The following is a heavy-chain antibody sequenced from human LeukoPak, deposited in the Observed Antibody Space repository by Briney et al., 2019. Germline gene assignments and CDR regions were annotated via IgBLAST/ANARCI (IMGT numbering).Heavy chain of an antibody. CDR3: ARGRKDSYGYNRPDYFDY. V-gene: IGHV4-34*01. J-gene: IGHJ4*02. CDR2: INHSGST. D-gene: IGHD5-18*01. CDR1: CGALSGYY. Sequence: LETLSLTCAVYCGALSGYYLGWIPPPPRKGPGWVWGINHSGSTNYNPSLKSRVTISVDTSKNQFSLKLSSVTAADTAVYCCARGRKDSYGYNRPDYFDYWGQGTLVTVSS.